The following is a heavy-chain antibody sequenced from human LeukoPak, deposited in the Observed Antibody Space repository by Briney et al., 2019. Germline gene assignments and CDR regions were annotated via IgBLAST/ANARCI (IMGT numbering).Heavy chain of an antibody. Sequence: SETLSLTCAVYGGSFSGYYWSWIRQSPGKGLEWIGEINHSGSTNYNPSLKSRVTISVDTSKKQFSLKLSSVTAADTAVYYCARGSISRLENWFDPWGHGTLVPVSS. D-gene: IGHD3-16*01. CDR3: ARGSISRLENWFDP. CDR1: GGSFSGYY. J-gene: IGHJ5*02. CDR2: INHSGST. V-gene: IGHV4-34*01.